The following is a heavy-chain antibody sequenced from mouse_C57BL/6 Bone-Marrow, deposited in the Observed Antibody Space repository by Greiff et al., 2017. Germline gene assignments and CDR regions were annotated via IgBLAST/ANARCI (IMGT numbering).Heavy chain of an antibody. Sequence: QVQLQQPGAELVKPGASVKLSCKASGYTFTSYWMHWVKQRPGRGLEWIGRIDPNSGGTKYNEKFKSKATLTVDKPSSTAYMQLSSLTSEDSAVYYCAREDWGSSPYWYFDVWGTGTTVTVSS. J-gene: IGHJ1*03. D-gene: IGHD1-1*01. V-gene: IGHV1-72*01. CDR2: IDPNSGGT. CDR3: AREDWGSSPYWYFDV. CDR1: GYTFTSYW.